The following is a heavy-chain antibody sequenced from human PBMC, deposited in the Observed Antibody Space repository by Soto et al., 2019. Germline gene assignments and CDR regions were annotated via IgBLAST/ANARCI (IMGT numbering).Heavy chain of an antibody. Sequence: ASVKVSCKASGYSFTIYYIRWGRQAPGQGLEWMAIINPTGGGTNYAQKFQGRVTLARDTFTNTVHMDLTSLTSEDTAIYYCARGLAAGDHWGQGTLVTVSS. CDR2: INPTGGGT. J-gene: IGHJ4*02. CDR3: ARGLAAGDH. D-gene: IGHD6-13*01. CDR1: GYSFTIYY. V-gene: IGHV1-46*01.